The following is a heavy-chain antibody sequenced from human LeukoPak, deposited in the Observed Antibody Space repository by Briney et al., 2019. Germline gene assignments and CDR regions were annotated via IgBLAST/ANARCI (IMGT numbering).Heavy chain of an antibody. D-gene: IGHD1-26*01. CDR2: IIPIFGTA. V-gene: IGHV1-69*06. J-gene: IGHJ3*02. Sequence: GSSVKVSCKASGGTFSSYAISWVRQAPGQGLEWMGGIIPIFGTANYAQRFQGRVTISADKYPSTVYMDLSSLRSEDTAVYYCARVRRTGSAYDSFDIWGQGTMVTVPS. CDR1: GGTFSSYA. CDR3: ARVRRTGSAYDSFDI.